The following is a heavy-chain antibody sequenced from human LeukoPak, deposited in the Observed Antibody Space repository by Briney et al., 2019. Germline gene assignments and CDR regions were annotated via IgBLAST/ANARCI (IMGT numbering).Heavy chain of an antibody. CDR2: IKGDGSGA. J-gene: IGHJ5*02. D-gene: IGHD2-8*01. Sequence: GGSLRLSCAASGFTFSAYWMHWVRQAPGKGLVWVSRIKGDGSGASYADSVKGRFTISRDNAKNTLYLELNSLRGDDTAVYYCACTSRPIDAWGQGTLVTVSS. V-gene: IGHV3-74*01. CDR1: GFTFSAYW. CDR3: ACTSRPIDA.